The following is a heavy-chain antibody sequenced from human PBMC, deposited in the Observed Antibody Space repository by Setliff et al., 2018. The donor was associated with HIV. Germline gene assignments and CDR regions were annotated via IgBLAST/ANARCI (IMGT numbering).Heavy chain of an antibody. V-gene: IGHV1-46*01. D-gene: IGHD1-7*01. J-gene: IGHJ3*02. CDR3: GTYPPNWNYGAAAFDI. CDR2: INPSGGST. CDR1: GYTFTSYY. Sequence: ASVKVSCKASGYTFTSYYMHWVRQAPGQGLEWMGIINPSGGSTSYAQKFQGRVTMTRDTSTSTVYMELSSLRSDDTALYYCGTYPPNWNYGAAAFDIWGQGTLVTVSS.